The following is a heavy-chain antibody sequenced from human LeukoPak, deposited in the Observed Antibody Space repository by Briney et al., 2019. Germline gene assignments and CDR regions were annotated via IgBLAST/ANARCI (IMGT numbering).Heavy chain of an antibody. CDR2: ISGSADTT. J-gene: IGHJ4*02. Sequence: HSGGSLRLSCAASGFTFTTYAMSWVRQAPGEGLKWVSAISGSADTTYYAESVKGRFTISRDNSKNTLYLQMNSLTAEDTAIYFCARLSGTYGTTSRVLDSWGQGTLVAVPS. V-gene: IGHV3-23*01. D-gene: IGHD1-1*01. CDR3: ARLSGTYGTTSRVLDS. CDR1: GFTFTTYA.